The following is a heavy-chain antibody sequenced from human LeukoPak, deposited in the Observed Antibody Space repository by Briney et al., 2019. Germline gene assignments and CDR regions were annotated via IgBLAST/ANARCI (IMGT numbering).Heavy chain of an antibody. CDR1: GFTFSSYA. V-gene: IGHV3-23*01. Sequence: GGSLRLSCAASGFTFSSYAMSWVRQAPGKGLEWVSAISGSGGSTYYADSVKGRFTISRDNAKNSLYLQMNSLRAEDTAVYYCARDTFGWNWFDPWGQGTLVTVSS. J-gene: IGHJ5*02. CDR2: ISGSGGST. CDR3: ARDTFGWNWFDP. D-gene: IGHD6-19*01.